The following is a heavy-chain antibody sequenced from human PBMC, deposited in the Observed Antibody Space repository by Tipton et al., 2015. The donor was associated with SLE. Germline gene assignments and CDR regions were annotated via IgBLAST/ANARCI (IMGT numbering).Heavy chain of an antibody. J-gene: IGHJ6*02. CDR2: IYYSGST. D-gene: IGHD7-27*01. V-gene: IGHV4-59*01. CDR1: GGSISSYY. Sequence: LRLSCTVSGGSISSYYWSWIRQPPGKGLEWIGYIYYSGSTNYNPSPKSRVTISVDTSKNQFSLNLSSVTAADTAVYYCARETTGDTYYYYGMDVWGQGTTVTVSS. CDR3: ARETTGDTYYYYGMDV.